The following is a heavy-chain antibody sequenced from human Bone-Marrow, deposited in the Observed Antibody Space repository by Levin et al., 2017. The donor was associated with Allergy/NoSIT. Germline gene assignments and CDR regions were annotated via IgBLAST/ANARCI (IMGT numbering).Heavy chain of an antibody. D-gene: IGHD3-22*01. CDR2: IYPRGYTT. CDR3: VRDYGTNEYEISAYPCEH. Sequence: GGSLRLSCAASGFPFSNHAMSWVRQAPGKGLEFVSGIYPRGYTTYYADSVKGRFTISRDTSKNTVYLQMNSLRAEDTPVYYCVRDYGTNEYEISAYPCEHWGQGILVTVSS. J-gene: IGHJ4*02. V-gene: IGHV3-23*01. CDR1: GFPFSNHA.